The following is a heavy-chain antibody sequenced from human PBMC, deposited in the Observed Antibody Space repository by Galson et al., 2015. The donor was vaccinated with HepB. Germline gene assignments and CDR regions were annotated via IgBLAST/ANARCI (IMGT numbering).Heavy chain of an antibody. J-gene: IGHJ4*02. CDR3: AHREQFHYFDY. CDR1: GFSLSTSGVG. D-gene: IGHD1/OR15-1a*01. Sequence: PALVKPTQTLTLTCTFSGFSLSTSGVGVGWIRQPPGKALEWLALIYWNDDKRYSPSLKSRLTIAKDTSKNQVVLTMTNMDHVDTATYYCAHREQFHYFDYWGQGTLVTVSS. V-gene: IGHV2-5*01. CDR2: IYWNDDK.